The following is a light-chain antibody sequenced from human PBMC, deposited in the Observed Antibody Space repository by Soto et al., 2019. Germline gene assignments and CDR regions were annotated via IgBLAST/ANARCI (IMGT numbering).Light chain of an antibody. CDR1: SSDVGGYNY. V-gene: IGLV2-8*01. J-gene: IGLJ1*01. CDR2: EVS. Sequence: QSVLTQPPSASESPGQSVTISCTGTSSDVGGYNYVSWYQQHPGKAPKLMIYEVSTRPSGVPDRFSGSKSGNTASLTVSGLQAEDEADYCCRSYAGSNNNYVFGTGTK. CDR3: RSYAGSNNNYV.